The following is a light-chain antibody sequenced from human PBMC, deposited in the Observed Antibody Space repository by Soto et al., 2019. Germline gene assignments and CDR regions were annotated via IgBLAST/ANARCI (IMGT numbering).Light chain of an antibody. CDR2: YDV. CDR3: QVWDSITYHVV. CDR1: NIGIKS. Sequence: SYELTQPPSVSVAPGKTARMTCGGDNIGIKSVHWYQQKPGQAPVLVIYYDVDRPSGIPERFSGSKSGNTATLTISRAEAADEADYYCQVWDSITYHVVFGGGTKVTVL. V-gene: IGLV3-21*04. J-gene: IGLJ2*01.